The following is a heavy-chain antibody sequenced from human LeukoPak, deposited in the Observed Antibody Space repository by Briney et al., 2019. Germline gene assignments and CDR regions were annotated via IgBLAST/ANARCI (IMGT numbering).Heavy chain of an antibody. V-gene: IGHV4-59*12. CDR3: ARDSGGGRLRFLEWLGLAFDI. D-gene: IGHD3-3*01. Sequence: MASETLSLTCSVSGGSITNYYWVWIRQAPGKGLEWIGQIEANTGKASYNFSLKGRVTLSVDRSKNQFSLELRSVTAADTAVYYCARDSGGGRLRFLEWLGLAFDIWGQGTMVTVSS. CDR1: GGSITNYY. CDR2: IEANTGKA. J-gene: IGHJ3*02.